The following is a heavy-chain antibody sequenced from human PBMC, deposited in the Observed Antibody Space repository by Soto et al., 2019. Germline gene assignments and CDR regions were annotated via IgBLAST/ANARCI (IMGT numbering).Heavy chain of an antibody. D-gene: IGHD5-18*01. J-gene: IGHJ6*02. CDR3: AKDGGGYNYGYVMLDKYYYGMDV. Sequence: QVQLVESGGGVVXPGRSLXXSCAASGFTXXXXAMHWVRQAPGKGLEWVAVISYDGTNKYYADSVRGRFTISRDNSKNTLFLQMNSLRAEDTAVYYCAKDGGGYNYGYVMLDKYYYGMDVWGQGTTVTVSS. V-gene: IGHV3-30-3*01. CDR2: ISYDGTNK. CDR1: GFTXXXXA.